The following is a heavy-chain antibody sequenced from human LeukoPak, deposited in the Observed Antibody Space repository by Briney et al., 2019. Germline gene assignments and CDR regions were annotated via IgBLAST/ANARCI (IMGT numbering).Heavy chain of an antibody. D-gene: IGHD3-10*01. CDR2: IYSSGST. J-gene: IGHJ3*02. V-gene: IGHV4-38-2*02. CDR1: GYSISSGYY. Sequence: PSETLSLTCTVSGYSISSGYYWGWIRQPPGKTLEWIGSIYSSGSTYYNPSLKSRVIILFDTAKNHFSLNLSSVTAADTAVYYCARSDGYGLIGIWGQGTMVTVSS. CDR3: ARSDGYGLIGI.